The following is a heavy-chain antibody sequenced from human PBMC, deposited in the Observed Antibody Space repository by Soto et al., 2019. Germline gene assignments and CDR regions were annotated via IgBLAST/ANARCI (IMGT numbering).Heavy chain of an antibody. CDR3: ARDKITGLFDY. J-gene: IGHJ4*02. CDR2: INHSGST. D-gene: IGHD2-8*02. CDR1: GDSISSGGYS. Sequence: PSETLSLTCTVSGDSISSGGYSWTWIRQPPGTGLEWIGEINHSGSTNYNPSLKSRVTISVDTSKNQFSLKLTSVTAADTAVYYCARDKITGLFDYWGQGTLVTVSS. V-gene: IGHV4-39*07.